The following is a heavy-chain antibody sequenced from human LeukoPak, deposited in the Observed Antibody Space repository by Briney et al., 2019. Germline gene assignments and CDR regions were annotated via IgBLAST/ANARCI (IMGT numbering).Heavy chain of an antibody. D-gene: IGHD2-15*01. Sequence: SETLSLTCTVSGGSTSSYYWSWIRQPPGKGLECIGYIHYSGSTDYNPSLKSRVTISVDTSKNQFSLKVNSVTAADTALYFCARHKEGWSAPVVDFWGQGTLVTVSS. CDR3: ARHKEGWSAPVVDF. V-gene: IGHV4-59*08. CDR2: IHYSGST. J-gene: IGHJ4*02. CDR1: GGSTSSYY.